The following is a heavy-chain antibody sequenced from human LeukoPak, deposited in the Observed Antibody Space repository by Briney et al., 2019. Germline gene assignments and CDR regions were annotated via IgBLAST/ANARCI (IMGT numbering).Heavy chain of an antibody. D-gene: IGHD6-6*01. Sequence: SETLSLTCSVSGSSISTYYWSWIRQPPGKGLEWIGSFYYSGRTNYHPSLKSRVTISVDTSKNQFSLNLNSVAAADTAVYYCARAEYSSPTRNWYFDLWGRGTLVTVSS. CDR2: FYYSGRT. CDR1: GSSISTYY. V-gene: IGHV4-59*01. CDR3: ARAEYSSPTRNWYFDL. J-gene: IGHJ2*01.